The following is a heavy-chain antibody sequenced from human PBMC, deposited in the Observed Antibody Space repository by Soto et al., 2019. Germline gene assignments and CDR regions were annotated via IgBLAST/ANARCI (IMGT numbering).Heavy chain of an antibody. Sequence: PGGSLRLSCAASGFTFSSYAMSWVRQAPGKGLEWVSAISGSGGSTYYADSVKGRFTISRDNSKNTLYLQVNSLRAEDTAVYYCAKATYYYDSSGYYPFDYWGQGTLVTVS. CDR3: AKATYYYDSSGYYPFDY. J-gene: IGHJ4*02. CDR2: ISGSGGST. CDR1: GFTFSSYA. V-gene: IGHV3-23*01. D-gene: IGHD3-22*01.